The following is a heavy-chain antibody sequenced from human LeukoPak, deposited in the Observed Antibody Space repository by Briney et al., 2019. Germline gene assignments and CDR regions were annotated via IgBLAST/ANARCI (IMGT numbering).Heavy chain of an antibody. CDR2: ISSDESST. J-gene: IGHJ4*02. V-gene: IGHV3-74*01. D-gene: IGHD2-15*01. Sequence: PGGSLRVSCAASGITFRRYWMHWVRQAPGKGLVWVSRISSDESSTSYADSVKGRFTISRDNAKNTLYLQMNSLRAEDTAVYYCATAPVYCSGGSCWGFYFDYWGQGTLVTVSS. CDR1: GITFRRYW. CDR3: ATAPVYCSGGSCWGFYFDY.